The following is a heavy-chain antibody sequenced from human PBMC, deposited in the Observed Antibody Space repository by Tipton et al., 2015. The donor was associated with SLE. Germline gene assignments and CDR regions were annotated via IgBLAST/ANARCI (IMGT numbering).Heavy chain of an antibody. J-gene: IGHJ4*02. CDR2: VHSSGST. CDR1: GGSISSHY. CDR3: ARPSKCTGDVCYGYFDC. V-gene: IGHV4-59*11. Sequence: GLVKPSETLSLTCTVSGGSISSHYWSWIRQPPGKRLEWIGHVHSSGSTSYNPSLKSRVSISVDTSKNQFSLKLSSVTAADTAVYYCARPSKCTGDVCYGYFDCWGQGTLVTVSS. D-gene: IGHD2-8*02.